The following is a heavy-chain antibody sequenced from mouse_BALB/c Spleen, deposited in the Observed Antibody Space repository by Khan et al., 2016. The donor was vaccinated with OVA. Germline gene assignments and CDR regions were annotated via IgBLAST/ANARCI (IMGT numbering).Heavy chain of an antibody. CDR2: INTDTGEP. CDR1: GYTFINYG. Sequence: QIQLVQSGPELKKPGETVKISCKASGYTFINYGMNWVKQAPGKGLKWMGWINTDTGEPTYADDFKGRFAFSLETSASTAYLQINDLKNEDMATYFCTREGAYYCNSYFDYWGQGTTLTVSS. CDR3: TREGAYYCNSYFDY. D-gene: IGHD2-10*01. J-gene: IGHJ2*01. V-gene: IGHV9-1*02.